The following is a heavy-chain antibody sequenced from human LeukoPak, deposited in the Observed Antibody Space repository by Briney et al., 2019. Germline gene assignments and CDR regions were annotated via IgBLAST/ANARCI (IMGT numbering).Heavy chain of an antibody. CDR3: AREKVGDTGSGSYDLDP. J-gene: IGHJ5*02. CDR1: GYTFTGYY. D-gene: IGHD3-10*01. CDR2: INPNSGGT. V-gene: IGHV1-2*02. Sequence: ASVKVSCKASGYTFTGYYMHWVRQAPGQGPEWMGWINPNSGGTNYAQKFQGRVTMTRDTSISTAYMELSRLRSDDTAVYYCAREKVGDTGSGSYDLDPWGQGTLVTVSS.